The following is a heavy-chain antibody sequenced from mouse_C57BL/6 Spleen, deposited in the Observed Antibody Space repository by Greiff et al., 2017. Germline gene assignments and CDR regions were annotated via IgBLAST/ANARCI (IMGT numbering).Heavy chain of an antibody. CDR1: GYSITSGYY. J-gene: IGHJ1*03. CDR3: ARGGSNYDWYFDV. Sequence: EVQLQESGPGLVKPSQSLSLTCSVTGYSITSGYYWNWIRQFPGNKLEWMGYISYDGSNNYNPSLKNRISITRDTSKNQFFLKLNSVTTEDTATYYCARGGSNYDWYFDVWGTGTTVTVSS. V-gene: IGHV3-6*01. CDR2: ISYDGSN. D-gene: IGHD2-5*01.